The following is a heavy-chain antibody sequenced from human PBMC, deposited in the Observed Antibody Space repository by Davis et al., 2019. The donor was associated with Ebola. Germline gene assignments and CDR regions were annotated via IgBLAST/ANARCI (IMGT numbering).Heavy chain of an antibody. J-gene: IGHJ6*02. D-gene: IGHD3-16*02. CDR1: GFSLSTTSVG. Sequence: SGPTLVKPTQTLTLTCTFSGFSLSTTSVGVGWIRQPPGKALEWLALIYWDDDKRYSASLKNRLTITKDTSKNQVVLTMTNMDPVDTATYYCAHTRFIFGGVIDPYYYSHGMDVWGQGTTVTVSS. V-gene: IGHV2-5*02. CDR2: IYWDDDK. CDR3: AHTRFIFGGVIDPYYYSHGMDV.